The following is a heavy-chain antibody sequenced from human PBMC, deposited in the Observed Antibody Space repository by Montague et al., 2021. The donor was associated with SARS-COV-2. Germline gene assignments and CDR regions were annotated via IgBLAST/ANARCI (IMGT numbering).Heavy chain of an antibody. Sequence: QSGAEVKTPGESLRISCKASGYTFTSYGITWVRQAPGQGLEWMGWISVYNGNTNYAQKFQGRVTMTIDTSTTTAYMELRSLRSDDTAVYYCARDADIVLVPAFITDYWGQGTLVTVSS. CDR1: GYTFTSYG. V-gene: IGHV1-18*01. J-gene: IGHJ4*02. CDR2: ISVYNGNT. CDR3: ARDADIVLVPAFITDY. D-gene: IGHD2-8*02.